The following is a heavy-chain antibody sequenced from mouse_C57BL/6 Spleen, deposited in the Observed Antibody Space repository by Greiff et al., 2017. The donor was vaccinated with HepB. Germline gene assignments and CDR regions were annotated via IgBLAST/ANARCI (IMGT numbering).Heavy chain of an antibody. Sequence: VKLMESGPELVKPGASVKISCKASGYTFTDYYINWVKQRPGQGLEWIGWIFPGSGSTYYNEKFKGKATLTVDKSSSTAYMLLSSLTSEDSAVYFCARSKTGTGYFDYWGQGTTLTVSS. D-gene: IGHD4-1*01. CDR2: IFPGSGST. V-gene: IGHV1-75*01. CDR1: GYTFTDYY. J-gene: IGHJ2*01. CDR3: ARSKTGTGYFDY.